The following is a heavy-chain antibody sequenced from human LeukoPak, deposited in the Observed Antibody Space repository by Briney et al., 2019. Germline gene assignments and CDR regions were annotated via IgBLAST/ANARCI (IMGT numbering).Heavy chain of an antibody. CDR2: IKQDGSEK. V-gene: IGHV3-7*05. D-gene: IGHD2-2*01. CDR1: GFTFSRYW. J-gene: IGHJ4*02. Sequence: PGRSLRLSCAASGFTFSRYWMSWVRQAPGKGLEWVANIKQDGSEKYYVDSVKGRFTISRDNAKNSLYLQMNSLRAEDTAVYYCARDPTRLGFDYWGQGTLVTVSS. CDR3: ARDPTRLGFDY.